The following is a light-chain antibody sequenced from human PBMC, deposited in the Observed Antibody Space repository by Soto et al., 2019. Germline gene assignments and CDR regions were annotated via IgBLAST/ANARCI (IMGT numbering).Light chain of an antibody. J-gene: IGKJ2*01. Sequence: DVVMTRSPLSLPVTLGQPASISCRATQSLVHSDRNTYLTWFQQRPGRSPRRLIYKISNRDSGVPDRFSGSGSGTDFTLRISRVETEDVGVYYCMQGTYWPYTFGQGTKLEIK. V-gene: IGKV2-30*02. CDR3: MQGTYWPYT. CDR1: QSLVHSDRNTY. CDR2: KIS.